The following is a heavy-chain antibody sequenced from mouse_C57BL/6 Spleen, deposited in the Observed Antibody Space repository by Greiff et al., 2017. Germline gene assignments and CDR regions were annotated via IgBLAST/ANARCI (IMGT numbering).Heavy chain of an antibody. CDR2: ISSGSSTI. D-gene: IGHD1-1*01. CDR1: GFTFSDYG. V-gene: IGHV5-17*01. J-gene: IGHJ4*01. Sequence: EVKLMESGGGLVKPGGSLTLSCAASGFTFSDYGMHWVRQAPEKGLEWVAYISSGSSTIYYADTVKGRFNISRDNAKNTLFLQMTSLRSEDTAVYYCARHYYYGSSYDAMDYWGQGTSVTVSS. CDR3: ARHYYYGSSYDAMDY.